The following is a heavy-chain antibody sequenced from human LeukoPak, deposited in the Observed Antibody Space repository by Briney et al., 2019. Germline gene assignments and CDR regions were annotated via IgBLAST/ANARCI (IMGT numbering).Heavy chain of an antibody. D-gene: IGHD3-16*02. CDR3: ARRQSPSVYDYVWGSYRYTALENWFDP. J-gene: IGHJ5*02. CDR1: GGSFSGYY. V-gene: IGHV4-34*01. Sequence: SETLSLTCAVYGGSFSGYYWSWIRQPPGKGLEWIGEINHSGSTNYNPSLKSRVTISVDTSKNQFSLKLSSVTAADTAVYYCARRQSPSVYDYVWGSYRYTALENWFDPWGQGTLVTVSS. CDR2: INHSGST.